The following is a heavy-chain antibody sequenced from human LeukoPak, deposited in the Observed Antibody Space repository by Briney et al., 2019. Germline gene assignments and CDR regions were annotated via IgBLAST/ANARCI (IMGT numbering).Heavy chain of an antibody. V-gene: IGHV4-59*01. CDR2: IYYSGST. CDR3: ARVRNGARFFDY. J-gene: IGHJ4*02. CDR1: VGSISSYY. Sequence: SETLSLTCAVSVGSISSYYWSWIRQPPGKGLEWIGYIYYSGSTNYNPSLKSRVTISVDTSKNQFSLKLSSVTAADTAVYFCARVRNGARFFDYWGQGTLVTVSS. D-gene: IGHD1-1*01.